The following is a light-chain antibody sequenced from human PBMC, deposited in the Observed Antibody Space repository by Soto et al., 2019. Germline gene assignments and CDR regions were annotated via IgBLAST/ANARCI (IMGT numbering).Light chain of an antibody. CDR2: KDK. V-gene: IGLV3-25*02. CDR3: QSSDRGDTYWV. Sequence: SYELTQPPSVSVSPGQTARIACSGDALPKQYAYRYQQKPGQAPVLLIYKDKERPSGIPERFSGSSSGTTVTLTIGGVQAEDEADYYCQSSDRGDTYWVFGGGTKLTVL. CDR1: ALPKQY. J-gene: IGLJ3*02.